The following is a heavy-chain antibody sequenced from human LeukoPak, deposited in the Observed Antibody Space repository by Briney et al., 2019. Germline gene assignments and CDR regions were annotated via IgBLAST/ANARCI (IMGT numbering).Heavy chain of an antibody. J-gene: IGHJ4*02. V-gene: IGHV4-39*01. CDR2: IYYSGST. Sequence: KHWGSLRLSCAASGFTFSSYAMSWVRQPPGKGLEWIGSIYYSGSTNYNPSLKSRVTISVDTSKNQFSLKLSSATAADTAFYYCARISYFDSSGRLWGQGTLVTVSS. CDR1: GFTFSSYA. CDR3: ARISYFDSSGRL. D-gene: IGHD3-22*01.